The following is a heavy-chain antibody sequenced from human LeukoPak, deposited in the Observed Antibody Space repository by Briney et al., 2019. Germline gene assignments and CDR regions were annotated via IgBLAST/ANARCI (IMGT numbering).Heavy chain of an antibody. Sequence: SETLSLTCAVYGGSFSGYYWSWIRQPPGKGLEWIGEINHSGSTNYNPPLKSRVTISVDTSKNQFSLKLSSVTAADTAVYYCARGEYCSSTSCYPNWFDPWGQGTLVTVSS. CDR3: ARGEYCSSTSCYPNWFDP. CDR2: INHSGST. J-gene: IGHJ5*02. CDR1: GGSFSGYY. V-gene: IGHV4-34*01. D-gene: IGHD2-2*01.